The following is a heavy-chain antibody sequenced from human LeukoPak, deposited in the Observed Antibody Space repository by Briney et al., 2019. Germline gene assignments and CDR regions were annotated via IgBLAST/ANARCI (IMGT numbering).Heavy chain of an antibody. J-gene: IGHJ5*02. D-gene: IGHD4-17*01. CDR1: GGSISSYY. Sequence: SETLSLTCTVSGGSISSYYWSWIRQPPGKGLEWIGYIYYSGSTNYNPSLKSRVTISVDTSKNQFSLKLSSVTAADTAVYYCARDLGADYGDYVFDPWGQGTLVTVSS. CDR3: ARDLGADYGDYVFDP. CDR2: IYYSGST. V-gene: IGHV4-59*01.